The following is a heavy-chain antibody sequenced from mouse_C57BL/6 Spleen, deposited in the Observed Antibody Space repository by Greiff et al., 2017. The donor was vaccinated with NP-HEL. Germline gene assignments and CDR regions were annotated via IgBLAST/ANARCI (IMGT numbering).Heavy chain of an antibody. CDR3: ARSRSNYPYWYFDV. Sequence: QVHVKQSGAELVKPGASVKISCKASGYAFSSYWMNWVKQRPGKGLEWIGQIYPGDGDTNYNGKFKGKATLTADKSSSTAYMQLSSLTSEDSAVYFLARSRSNYPYWYFDVWGTGTTVTVSS. D-gene: IGHD2-5*01. J-gene: IGHJ1*03. CDR2: IYPGDGDT. CDR1: GYAFSSYW. V-gene: IGHV1-80*01.